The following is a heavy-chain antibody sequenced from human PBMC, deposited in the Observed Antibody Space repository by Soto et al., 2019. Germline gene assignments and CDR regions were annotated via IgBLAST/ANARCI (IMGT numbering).Heavy chain of an antibody. J-gene: IGHJ4*02. CDR1: GFTFSSYA. CDR3: VRGQAWAHFDY. CDR2: ISTDGSNT. V-gene: IGHV3-64*01. Sequence: EVQLAESGGGLVQPGGSLRLSCAASGFTFSSYAMHWVRQAPGKGLEYVSAISTDGSNTYYANSVKGRFSISRDNSKSTLYLQMGSLRAEDLAVYFCVRGQAWAHFDYWGQGTLVTVSS. D-gene: IGHD1-26*01.